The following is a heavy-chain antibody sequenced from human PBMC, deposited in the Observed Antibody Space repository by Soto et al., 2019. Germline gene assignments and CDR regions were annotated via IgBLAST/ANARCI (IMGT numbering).Heavy chain of an antibody. V-gene: IGHV1-18*01. J-gene: IGHJ4*02. D-gene: IGHD3-3*01. CDR1: GYTFTSYG. Sequence: ASVKVSCKASGYTFTSYGISWVRQAPGQGLEWMGWISAYNGNTNYAQKLQGRVTMTTDTSTSTAYMELRSLRSDDTAVYYCARDQYDFWSGSVDYWGQGTLVTAPQ. CDR2: ISAYNGNT. CDR3: ARDQYDFWSGSVDY.